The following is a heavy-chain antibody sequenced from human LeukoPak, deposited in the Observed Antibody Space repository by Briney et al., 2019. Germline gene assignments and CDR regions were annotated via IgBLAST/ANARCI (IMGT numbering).Heavy chain of an antibody. CDR3: AREEDGVYYNYVMYA. V-gene: IGHV1-2*02. CDR2: INPNSGGT. CDR1: RYTFTGDY. D-gene: IGHD4-17*01. J-gene: IGHJ6*04. Sequence: ASVSVSCKASRYTFTGDYIRWVRQAPGQGLEWMGWINPNSGGTNYAQKFQGRVTMTRDTSISTAYMELRRLRSDDTAVYYCAREEDGVYYNYVMYAWGYGATVTVSS.